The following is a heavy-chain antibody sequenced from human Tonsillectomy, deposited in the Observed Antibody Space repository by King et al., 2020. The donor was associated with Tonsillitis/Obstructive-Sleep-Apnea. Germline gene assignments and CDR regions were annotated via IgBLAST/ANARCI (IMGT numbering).Heavy chain of an antibody. Sequence: VQLQQWGAGLLKPSETLSLTCAVYGGSFSGYYWSWIRQPPGKGLEWIGEINHSGSTNYNPSLKSRVTISVDTSKNQFSLKLSSVTAADTAVYYCARGHDLLALRFLEWLLSAPYFDYWGQGTLVTVSS. J-gene: IGHJ4*02. CDR2: INHSGST. D-gene: IGHD3-3*01. CDR3: ARGHDLLALRFLEWLLSAPYFDY. CDR1: GGSFSGYY. V-gene: IGHV4-34*01.